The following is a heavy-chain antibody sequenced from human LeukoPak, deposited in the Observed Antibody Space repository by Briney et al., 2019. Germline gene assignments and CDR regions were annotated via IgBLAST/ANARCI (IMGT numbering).Heavy chain of an antibody. CDR1: GFTFSSYA. CDR2: ISGSGGST. CDR3: AKDHRDSSSKNWFDP. D-gene: IGHD6-13*01. V-gene: IGHV3-23*01. Sequence: PGGSLRLSCAASGFTFSSYAMSWVRQAPGKGLEWVSAISGSGGSTYYADSVKGRFTISRDNSKNTLYLQMNSLRAEDTAVYYCAKDHRDSSSKNWFDPWGQGTLVTVSS. J-gene: IGHJ5*02.